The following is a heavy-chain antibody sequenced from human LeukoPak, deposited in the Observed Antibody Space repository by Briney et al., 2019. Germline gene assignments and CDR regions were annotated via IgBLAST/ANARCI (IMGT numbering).Heavy chain of an antibody. CDR1: GGSISSSSYY. D-gene: IGHD6-19*01. Sequence: SETLSLTCTVSGGSISSSSYYWGWIRQPPGKGLEWIGSIYYSGSTYYNPSLKSRVTISVDTSKNPFSLKLSSVTAADTAVYYCARPLSGWYNWFDPWGQGTLVTVSS. V-gene: IGHV4-39*01. CDR3: ARPLSGWYNWFDP. CDR2: IYYSGST. J-gene: IGHJ5*02.